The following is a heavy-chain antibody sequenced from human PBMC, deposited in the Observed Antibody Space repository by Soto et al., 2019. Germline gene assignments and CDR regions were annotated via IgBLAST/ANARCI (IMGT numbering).Heavy chain of an antibody. CDR1: GVKSSNHA. Sequence: PIRLSCTAAGVKSSNHAISWISQTPGKGLEWVSLISAAGGGTYYADSVKGRFTISRDNSHNTLYLQVHSLTAEDTAVYYCATDRRAEGNFDLYFDFCGEGAQVTGSS. CDR2: ISAAGGGT. V-gene: IGHV3-23*01. J-gene: IGHJ4*02. CDR3: ATDRRAEGNFDLYFDF.